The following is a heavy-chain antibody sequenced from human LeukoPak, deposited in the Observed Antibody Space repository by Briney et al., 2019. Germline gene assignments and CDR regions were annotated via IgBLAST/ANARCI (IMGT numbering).Heavy chain of an antibody. Sequence: GGSLRLSRAASGFTFSSHWMSWVRQAPGKGLEWVANIKQDGSEKYYVDSVKGRFTISRDNAKNSLYLQMNSLRAEDTAVYYRASSPPYSSGWRPFDYWGQGTLVTVSS. D-gene: IGHD6-19*01. CDR3: ASSPPYSSGWRPFDY. V-gene: IGHV3-7*01. CDR1: GFTFSSHW. CDR2: IKQDGSEK. J-gene: IGHJ4*02.